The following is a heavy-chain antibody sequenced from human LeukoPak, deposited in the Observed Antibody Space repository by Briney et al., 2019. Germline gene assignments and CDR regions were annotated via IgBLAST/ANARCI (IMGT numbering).Heavy chain of an antibody. Sequence: SETQSLTCTVSGGSINNSYWTWIRQPPGKGLEWIGHIYYSGSTNYSPSLKSRITISVDTSKNQFSLKLSSVTAADTAVYYCARLSSLANIAARGRTWFDTWGQGSLVTVSS. CDR2: IYYSGST. D-gene: IGHD6-6*01. J-gene: IGHJ5*02. V-gene: IGHV4-59*01. CDR3: ARLSSLANIAARGRTWFDT. CDR1: GGSINNSY.